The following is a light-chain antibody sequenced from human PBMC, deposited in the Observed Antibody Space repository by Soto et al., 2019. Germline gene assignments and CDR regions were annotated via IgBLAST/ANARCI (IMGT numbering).Light chain of an antibody. CDR1: QSLLHSNGYNY. CDR3: MQAVQTPPT. Sequence: IVMTQSPLSLSVTPGEPASISCRSSQSLLHSNGYNYLDWYLQKPGQSPLLLIYLGSNRASGVPDRFSASGSGTDFTLKISRVEAEDVGVYYCMQAVQTPPTFGGGTKVEIK. CDR2: LGS. V-gene: IGKV2-28*01. J-gene: IGKJ4*01.